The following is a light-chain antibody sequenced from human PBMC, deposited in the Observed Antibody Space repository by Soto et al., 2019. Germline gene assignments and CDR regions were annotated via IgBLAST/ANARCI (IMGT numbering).Light chain of an antibody. Sequence: EIVLTQSPATLSLSPGERATISCWASQSVSNQLAWYQQKPGQGPRLLIYDASNRATGIPARFSGSGSGTDFPLSIASLEPEDFAVYYCQQRSNWPITFGQGTRLEIK. V-gene: IGKV3-11*01. CDR1: QSVSNQ. CDR2: DAS. CDR3: QQRSNWPIT. J-gene: IGKJ5*01.